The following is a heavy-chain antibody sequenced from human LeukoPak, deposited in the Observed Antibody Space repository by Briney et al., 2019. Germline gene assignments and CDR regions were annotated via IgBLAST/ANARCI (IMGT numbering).Heavy chain of an antibody. CDR1: EYTLTELS. CDR3: ATLNYYDSSGYYYSAFDI. V-gene: IGHV1-24*01. CDR2: FDPEDGET. Sequence: ASVKVSCKVSEYTLTELSMHRVRQAPGKGLEWMGGFDPEDGETIYAQKFQGRVTMTEDASSDTAYMELSSLRSEDTAVYYCATLNYYDSSGYYYSAFDIWGQGTMVTVSS. J-gene: IGHJ3*02. D-gene: IGHD3-22*01.